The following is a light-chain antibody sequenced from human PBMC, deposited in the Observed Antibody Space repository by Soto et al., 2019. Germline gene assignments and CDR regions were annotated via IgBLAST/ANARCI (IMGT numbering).Light chain of an antibody. CDR1: QSVSSSY. CDR2: GAS. J-gene: IGKJ1*01. CDR3: QQYGISPGT. V-gene: IGKV3-20*01. Sequence: EIVLTQSPGTLSLSPGERATLSCRASQSVSSSYLAWYQQKPGQAPRLLIYGASFRATGIPDRFSGSGSGTDFTRTISRLEPEDFAVYYCQQYGISPGTFGQGTKVEIK.